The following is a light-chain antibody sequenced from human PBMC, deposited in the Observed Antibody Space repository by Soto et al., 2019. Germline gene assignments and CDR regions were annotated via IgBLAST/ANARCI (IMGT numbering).Light chain of an antibody. J-gene: IGKJ5*01. CDR2: ASS. CDR1: QSRGSNF. Sequence: IVLTQSPGTRSSSPGGRGTLSCKTSQSRGSNFLAWYQHKPGQAPRLLIYASSNRATGIPDRFSGSASGTDFTLTINRLEPEDFAVYYCQLYGISPPFGQGTRLEIK. CDR3: QLYGISPP. V-gene: IGKV3-20*01.